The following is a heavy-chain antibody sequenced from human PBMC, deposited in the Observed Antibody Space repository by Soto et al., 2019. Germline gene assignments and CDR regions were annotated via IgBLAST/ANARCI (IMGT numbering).Heavy chain of an antibody. Sequence: EVQLVESGGGLVKPGGSLRLSCAASGFTFSNYSMNWVRQAPGKGLEWVSSITSSSSYMYYADSVKGRFTISRDNAKNSLYLQMNSLKAEDTAVYYCARIGVRGGSYYDYWGQGTLVTVSS. J-gene: IGHJ4*02. D-gene: IGHD1-26*01. CDR1: GFTFSNYS. CDR2: ITSSSSYM. CDR3: ARIGVRGGSYYDY. V-gene: IGHV3-21*01.